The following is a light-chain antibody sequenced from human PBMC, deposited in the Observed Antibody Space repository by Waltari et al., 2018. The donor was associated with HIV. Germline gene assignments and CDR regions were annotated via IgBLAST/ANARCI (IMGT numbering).Light chain of an antibody. Sequence: DTQMTQSPSSLSASVGDRVTITCQASQGISNYLNWYQEKPGKAPKLLIHDASKLETGVPSRFRGSGSGTDFTFTITSLQPEDGGRYYCQQYDNVPFTFGPGTRVDMK. CDR2: DAS. V-gene: IGKV1-33*01. CDR3: QQYDNVPFT. J-gene: IGKJ3*01. CDR1: QGISNY.